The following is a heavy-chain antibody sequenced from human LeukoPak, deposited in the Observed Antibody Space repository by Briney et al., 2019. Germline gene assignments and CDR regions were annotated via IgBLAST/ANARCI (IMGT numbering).Heavy chain of an antibody. CDR3: AKDGGYYYGSGSYLDY. V-gene: IGHV3-30*02. D-gene: IGHD3-10*01. CDR2: IRYDGSNK. CDR1: GFTFSSYG. Sequence: PGGSLRLSCAASGFTFSSYGMHWVRQAPGKGLEWVAFIRYDGSNKYYADSVKGRFTISRDNSKNTLYLQMNSLRAEDTALYYCAKDGGYYYGSGSYLDYWGQGTLVTVSS. J-gene: IGHJ4*02.